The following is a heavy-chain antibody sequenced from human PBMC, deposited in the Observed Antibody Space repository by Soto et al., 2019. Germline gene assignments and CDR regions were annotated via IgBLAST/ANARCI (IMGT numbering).Heavy chain of an antibody. CDR3: ARGLYSSDCYFDY. CDR2: LNPNSGGT. J-gene: IGHJ4*02. D-gene: IGHD6-19*01. V-gene: IGHV1-2*02. Sequence: ASVKVSCKASGYIFTGEYMHWVRQAPGQGLEWMGWLNPNSGGTQYAQKFQGRVTLTRDTSIRTAYMELSGLTSDDTAVYYCARGLYSSDCYFDYWGQGTLVTVPQ. CDR1: GYIFTGEY.